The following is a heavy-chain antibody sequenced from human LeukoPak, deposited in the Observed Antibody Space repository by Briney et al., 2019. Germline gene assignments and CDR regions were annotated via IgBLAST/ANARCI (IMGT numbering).Heavy chain of an antibody. CDR3: ARHDPPVTTLAVDY. D-gene: IGHD4-17*01. V-gene: IGHV4-59*08. Sequence: PSETLSLTCTVSGGSISSYYWSWIRQPPGKGLEWIGYIYYTGSTNYNPSLKSRVTISLDTSKNQFSLKLNSVTAADTAVYYCARHDPPVTTLAVDYWGQGTLVTVSS. CDR1: GGSISSYY. J-gene: IGHJ4*02. CDR2: IYYTGST.